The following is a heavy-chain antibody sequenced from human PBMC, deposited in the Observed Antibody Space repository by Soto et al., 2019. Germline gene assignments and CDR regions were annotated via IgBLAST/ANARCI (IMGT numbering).Heavy chain of an antibody. CDR3: AKDLARSSSWPGD. CDR1: GFDFSNYG. J-gene: IGHJ4*02. V-gene: IGHV3-30*18. D-gene: IGHD2-2*01. Sequence: HVQLVESGGGVVQPGRSLRLSCEVSGFDFSNYGMHWVREAPGKGLEWVAVVSYDGTHKASAESVKGRFAISRDNSKNTLFLQMNGLRVEDTAVYYCAKDLARSSSWPGDWGQGTLVTVSS. CDR2: VSYDGTHK.